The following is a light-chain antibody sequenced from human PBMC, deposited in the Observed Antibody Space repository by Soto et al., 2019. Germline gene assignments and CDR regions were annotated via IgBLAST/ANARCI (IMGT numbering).Light chain of an antibody. J-gene: IGLJ1*01. Sequence: QSVLTQPASVSGSPGQSIAISCTGTGGDVGGYDYVSWYQQHPDKAPKLMIYEVTKRPSWVSNRFSGSKSGNTASLTISGLQPEDEADYYCSSHTSGSTRVFGSGTKLTVL. V-gene: IGLV2-14*01. CDR3: SSHTSGSTRV. CDR1: GGDVGGYDY. CDR2: EVT.